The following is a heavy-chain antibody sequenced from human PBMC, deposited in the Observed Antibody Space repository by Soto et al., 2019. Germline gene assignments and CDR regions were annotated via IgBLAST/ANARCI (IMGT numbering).Heavy chain of an antibody. V-gene: IGHV4-59*01. D-gene: IGHD1-1*01. J-gene: IGHJ4*02. CDR3: ATTRPVQNTYYFHY. CDR1: VVSISSYY. Sequence: SETLSLTCTFSVVSISSYYWTCIRHPPGRGLEWIGYIYYSGNTDYNPSLKSRVTMSVDTSKNQFSLKLSSVTAADTAVYYCATTRPVQNTYYFHYGGRGTRVTVCS. CDR2: IYYSGNT.